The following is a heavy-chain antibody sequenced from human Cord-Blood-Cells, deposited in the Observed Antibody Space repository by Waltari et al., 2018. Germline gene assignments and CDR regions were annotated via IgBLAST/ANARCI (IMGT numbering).Heavy chain of an antibody. Sequence: EVQLVESGGGVVQPGGSLRLSCAASGFTFDDYAMHWVRQAPGKGLEWVSLISGDGGSTYYADSVKGRFTISRDNSKNSLYLQMNSLRAEDTAVYYCARDLTTVVTPYWGQGTLVTVSS. CDR1: GFTFDDYA. V-gene: IGHV3-43*02. CDR3: ARDLTTVVTPY. CDR2: ISGDGGST. J-gene: IGHJ4*02. D-gene: IGHD4-17*01.